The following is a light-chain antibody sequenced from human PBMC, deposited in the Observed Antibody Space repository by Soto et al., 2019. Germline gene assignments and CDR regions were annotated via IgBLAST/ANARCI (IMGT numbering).Light chain of an antibody. CDR3: QQFVTSPQT. Sequence: EIVLTQSPGTLSLSPGERATLSCRASQTLSSTYLAWYQQKPGRAPRLLISGASSRATGIPDRFSGSGSGTDFTLTISRLEPEDFAVYYCQQFVTSPQTFGQGTKVDIK. J-gene: IGKJ1*01. CDR1: QTLSSTY. V-gene: IGKV3-20*01. CDR2: GAS.